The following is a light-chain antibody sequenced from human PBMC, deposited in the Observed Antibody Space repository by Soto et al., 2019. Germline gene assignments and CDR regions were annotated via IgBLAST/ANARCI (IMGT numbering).Light chain of an antibody. CDR3: CSYAGSDTWA. CDR1: RSDVGNYNL. CDR2: EVN. J-gene: IGLJ3*02. V-gene: IGLV2-23*02. Sequence: QSALTQPASVSGSPGQPITISCTGTRSDVGNYNLVSWYQQHPGKAPKLMIYEVNKRPSGVSNRFSGSKSGNTASLTISGLQTEDEADYYCCSYAGSDTWAFGGGTKVTVL.